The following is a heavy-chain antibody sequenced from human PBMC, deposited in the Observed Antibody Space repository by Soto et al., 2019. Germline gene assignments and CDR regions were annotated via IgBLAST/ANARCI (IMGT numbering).Heavy chain of an antibody. CDR2: TYYRSNWRH. Sequence: PSQTLSLTCAISVYSVPSNTAAWNWISSSPSRGLEWLGRTYYRSNWRHDYAVSVKSRITVNPDTSKNHFSLQLNSVTPDDTAVYYCARGVDRSGFELWGQGTLVRVSS. D-gene: IGHD6-25*01. CDR3: ARGVDRSGFEL. CDR1: VYSVPSNTAA. J-gene: IGHJ4*02. V-gene: IGHV6-1*01.